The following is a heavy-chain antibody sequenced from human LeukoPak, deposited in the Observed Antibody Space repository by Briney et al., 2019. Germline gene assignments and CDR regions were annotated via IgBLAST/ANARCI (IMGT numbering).Heavy chain of an antibody. J-gene: IGHJ4*02. V-gene: IGHV1-2*02. Sequence: ASVKVSCKASGYTFTDYYMHWVRQAPGQGLEWMGWLNPNSGDTNYAQKFQGRVSMTRDTSISTAYMDLSDLRSDDTAVYYCARGRNIEMTTMSGGSDYWGQGTLISVSS. CDR2: LNPNSGDT. CDR1: GYTFTDYY. CDR3: ARGRNIEMTTMSGGSDY. D-gene: IGHD5-24*01.